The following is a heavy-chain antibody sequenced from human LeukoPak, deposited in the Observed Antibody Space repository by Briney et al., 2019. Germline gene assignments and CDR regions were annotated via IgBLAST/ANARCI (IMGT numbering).Heavy chain of an antibody. CDR3: ARGGVWGDAFDI. V-gene: IGHV3-33*01. CDR1: GFTFSSYG. D-gene: IGHD1-26*01. CDR2: IWYDGSNK. J-gene: IGHJ3*02. Sequence: GGSLRLSCAASGFTFSSYGMHWVRQDPSKGLEWVAVIWYDGSNKYYADSVKGRFTISRDNSKNTLYLQMNSLRAEDTAVYYCARGGVWGDAFDIWGQGTMVTVSS.